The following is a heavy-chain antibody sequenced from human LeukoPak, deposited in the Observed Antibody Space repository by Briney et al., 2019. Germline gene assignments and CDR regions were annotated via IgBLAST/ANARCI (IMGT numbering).Heavy chain of an antibody. CDR2: IYHSGST. J-gene: IGHJ4*02. V-gene: IGHV4-4*02. CDR1: GGSISSSNW. Sequence: SETLSLTCAVSGGSISSSNWWSWVRQPPGKGLEWIGEIYHSGSTNYNPPLKSRVTISVDKSKNQFSLKLSSVTAADTAVYYCARDRQLAYGGYDSSGYSYWGQGTLVTVSS. D-gene: IGHD3-22*01. CDR3: ARDRQLAYGGYDSSGYSY.